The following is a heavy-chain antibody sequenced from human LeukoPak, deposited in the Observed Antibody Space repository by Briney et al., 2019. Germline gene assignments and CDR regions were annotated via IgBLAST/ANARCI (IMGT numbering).Heavy chain of an antibody. CDR1: GFTVTTNY. CDR2: IYSGGST. Sequence: GGSLRLSCAASGFTVTTNYTNWVRQAPGKGLEWVSVIYSGGSTYYADSVKGRFTIFRDKNTLYLQMNSLRVEDTAVYYCTRAPYGMDVWGQGTTVTVS. V-gene: IGHV3-66*01. CDR3: TRAPYGMDV. J-gene: IGHJ6*02.